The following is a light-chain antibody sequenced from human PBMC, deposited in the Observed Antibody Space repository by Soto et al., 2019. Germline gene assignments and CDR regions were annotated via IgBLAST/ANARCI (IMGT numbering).Light chain of an antibody. CDR3: QQYYGTPLT. CDR1: HYVYSN. J-gene: IGKJ4*01. V-gene: IGKV4-1*01. CDR2: WAS. Sequence: EIVMTQSPATLSVSPGERATLSCTASHYVYSNVAWYQHKPGQPPRLLINWASARESGVPDRFSGAGSGTDFTLTISSLQAEDVAVYFCQQYYGTPLTFGGGTKVEIK.